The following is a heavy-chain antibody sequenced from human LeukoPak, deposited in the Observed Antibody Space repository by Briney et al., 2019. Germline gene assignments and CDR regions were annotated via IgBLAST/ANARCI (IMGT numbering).Heavy chain of an antibody. V-gene: IGHV4-34*01. D-gene: IGHD3-10*01. J-gene: IGHJ6*04. CDR1: GGSFSGYY. CDR2: INHSGST. CDR3: ARGGAMVRGVIKRFGMDV. Sequence: SETLSLTCAVYGGSFSGYYWSWIRQPPGKGLEWIGEINHSGSTNYNPSLKSRVTISVDTSKNQFSLKLCSVTAADTAVYYCARGGAMVRGVIKRFGMDVWGKGTTVTVSS.